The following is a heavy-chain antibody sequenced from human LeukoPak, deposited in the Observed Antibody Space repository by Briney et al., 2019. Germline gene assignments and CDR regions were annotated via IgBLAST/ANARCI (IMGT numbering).Heavy chain of an antibody. J-gene: IGHJ5*02. D-gene: IGHD3/OR15-3a*01. CDR3: AKARPWTHFDL. CDR1: GFTFSSYG. V-gene: IGHV3-30*18. CDR2: ISYDGSNK. Sequence: GGSLRLSCAASGFTFSSYGMHWVRQAPGKGLEWVAVISYDGSNKYYADSVKGRFTISRDNSKNTLYLQMNSLRAEDTAVYYCAKARPWTHFDLWGQGILVTVSS.